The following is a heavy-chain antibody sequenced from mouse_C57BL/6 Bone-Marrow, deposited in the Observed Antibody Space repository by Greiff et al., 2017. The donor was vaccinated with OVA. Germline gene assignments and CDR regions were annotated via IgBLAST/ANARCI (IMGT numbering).Heavy chain of an antibody. V-gene: IGHV5-15*01. D-gene: IGHD1-1*01. CDR1: GFTFSDYG. J-gene: IGHJ4*01. Sequence: DVMLVESGGGLVQPGGSLKLSCAASGFTFSDYGMAWVRQAPRKGPEWVAFISNLAYSIYYADTVTGRFTISRENAKNTLYREMSSLRSEDTAMYYCARQGCYYYGSSSYAMDYWGQGTSVTVSS. CDR2: ISNLAYSI. CDR3: ARQGCYYYGSSSYAMDY.